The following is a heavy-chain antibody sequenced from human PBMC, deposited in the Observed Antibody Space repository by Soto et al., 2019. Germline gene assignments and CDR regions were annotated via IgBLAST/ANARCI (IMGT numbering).Heavy chain of an antibody. CDR2: IYYSGST. CDR1: GGSISSYY. J-gene: IGHJ5*02. D-gene: IGHD6-19*01. Sequence: SETLSLTCTFSGGSISSYYWSLIRQPPGKGLEWIGYIYYSGSTNYNPSLKSRVTISVDTSKNQFSLKLSSVTAADTAVYYCARDLRPPGAGTWFDPWGQGTLVTVSS. V-gene: IGHV4-59*01. CDR3: ARDLRPPGAGTWFDP.